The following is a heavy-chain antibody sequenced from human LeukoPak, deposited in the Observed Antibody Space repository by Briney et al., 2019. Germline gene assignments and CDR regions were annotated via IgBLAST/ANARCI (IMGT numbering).Heavy chain of an antibody. J-gene: IGHJ4*02. Sequence: SVKVSCKASGYTFTSYYMHWVRQAPGQGLEWMGGIIPIFGTANYAQKFQRRVTITADESTSTAYMELSSLRSEDTAVYYCARDNYYVDYWGQGTLVTVSS. V-gene: IGHV1-69*13. CDR1: GYTFTSYY. CDR2: IIPIFGTA. D-gene: IGHD3-10*01. CDR3: ARDNYYVDY.